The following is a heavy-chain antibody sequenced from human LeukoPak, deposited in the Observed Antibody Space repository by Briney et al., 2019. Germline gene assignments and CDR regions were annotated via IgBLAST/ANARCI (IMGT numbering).Heavy chain of an antibody. CDR3: AREEWGPHYYGMDV. Sequence: GGSLRLSCVASGFTFSSYWVGWVRQAPGKGLEWVANIKEDGREKYNVDSVKGRFTISRDNAKNSLYLQMNSLRADDTAVYYCAREEWGPHYYGMDVWGQGTTVTVSS. J-gene: IGHJ6*02. V-gene: IGHV3-7*05. D-gene: IGHD2-8*01. CDR2: IKEDGREK. CDR1: GFTFSSYW.